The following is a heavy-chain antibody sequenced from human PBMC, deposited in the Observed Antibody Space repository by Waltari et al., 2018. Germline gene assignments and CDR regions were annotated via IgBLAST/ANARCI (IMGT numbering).Heavy chain of an antibody. Sequence: QVQLAQSGSELKKPGASVKISCKASGYTFTDYAINWVRQAPGQGLELMGWITTNTGNPTYAKGFTGRCVFSLDTSVSTAYLQITSLKTEDSAVYYCAREVVPPHTIVVNWFDPWGQGTLVTVSS. CDR1: GYTFTDYA. D-gene: IGHD2-2*01. CDR3: AREVVPPHTIVVNWFDP. J-gene: IGHJ5*02. CDR2: ITTNTGNP. V-gene: IGHV7-4-1*02.